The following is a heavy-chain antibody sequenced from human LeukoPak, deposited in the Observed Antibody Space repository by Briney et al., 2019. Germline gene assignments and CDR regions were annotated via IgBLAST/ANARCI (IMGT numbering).Heavy chain of an antibody. CDR3: ARDRHYPAPSTVTTDYYRYMDV. CDR2: ISPTSGAI. CDR1: GFTFSGFG. V-gene: IGHV3-48*04. D-gene: IGHD4-11*01. Sequence: GGSLRLSCAESGFTFSGFGMNWVRQAPGKGLEGVSYISPTSGAIYYSGSVKGRFTVSRDNAKNSLYLQMNSLRVEDTAVYYCARDRHYPAPSTVTTDYYRYMDVWGKGTTVTVSS. J-gene: IGHJ6*03.